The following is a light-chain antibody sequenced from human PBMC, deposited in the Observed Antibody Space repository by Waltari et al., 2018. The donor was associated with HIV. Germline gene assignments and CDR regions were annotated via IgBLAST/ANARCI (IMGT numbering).Light chain of an antibody. CDR1: SSNIGAGYH. CDR2: GNS. CDR3: QSHDSSLSGYV. Sequence: QSVLTQPPSVSGAPGQRVTISCTGSSSNIGAGYHVHWYQQLPGTAPKLLIYGNSNRPSGVPDRFSGSKSGTSASLAITGLQAEDEADYHCQSHDSSLSGYVFGTVTKVTVL. J-gene: IGLJ1*01. V-gene: IGLV1-40*01.